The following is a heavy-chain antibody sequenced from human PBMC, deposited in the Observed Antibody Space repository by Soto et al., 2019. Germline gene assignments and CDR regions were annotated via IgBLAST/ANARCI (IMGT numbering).Heavy chain of an antibody. CDR2: IYPGDSDT. CDR1: GYSFITYW. CDR3: ARRRNPVQGHFDY. V-gene: IGHV5-51*01. Sequence: PGESLKISCKGSGYSFITYWIGWVRQPPGKGLEWMGIIYPGDSDTRYSPSFQGQVTISADKSSTTAYLQWSSLKASDTAMYYCARRRNPVQGHFDYWGQGTLVTVSS. J-gene: IGHJ4*02.